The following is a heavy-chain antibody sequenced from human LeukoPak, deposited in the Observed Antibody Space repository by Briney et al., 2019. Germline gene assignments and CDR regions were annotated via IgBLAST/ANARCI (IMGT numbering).Heavy chain of an antibody. Sequence: SETLSLTCTVSGGSISSGDYYWSWIRQPPGKGLEWTGYIYYSGSTYYNPSLKSRVTISVDTSKNQFSLKLSSVTAADTAVYYCARGVGNIVVVPAAMRFDPWGQGTLVTVSS. V-gene: IGHV4-30-4*01. CDR2: IYYSGST. D-gene: IGHD2-2*01. CDR1: GGSISSGDYY. CDR3: ARGVGNIVVVPAAMRFDP. J-gene: IGHJ5*02.